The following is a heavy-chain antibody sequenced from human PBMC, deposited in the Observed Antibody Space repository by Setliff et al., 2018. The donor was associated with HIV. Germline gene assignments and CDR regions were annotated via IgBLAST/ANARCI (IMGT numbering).Heavy chain of an antibody. CDR2: INSDGSDT. D-gene: IGHD4-4*01. CDR1: GFTFSSYW. Sequence: GGSLRLSCAASGFTFSSYWMHWVRQAPGKGLVWVSRINSDGSDTRYADSVKGRFTISRDNSKNTLYVQMNSLRADDTAVYYCVRDLTTIVTRKVFDIWGQGTMVTVS. J-gene: IGHJ3*02. CDR3: VRDLTTIVTRKVFDI. V-gene: IGHV3-74*01.